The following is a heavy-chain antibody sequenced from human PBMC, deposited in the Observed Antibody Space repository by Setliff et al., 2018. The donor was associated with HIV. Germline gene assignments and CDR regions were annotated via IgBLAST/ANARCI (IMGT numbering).Heavy chain of an antibody. CDR2: VYYTGKT. Sequence: TLSLTCSVSGGSLISGGYYWSWIRQHPGKGLEWIGYVYYTGKTYYNPSLESRISMSVDTSKNQFSLKLTSVTAADTAIYYCARDLTSNSNCFEPWGQGTQVTSP. V-gene: IGHV4-31*03. D-gene: IGHD4-4*01. CDR3: ARDLTSNSNCFEP. J-gene: IGHJ5*02. CDR1: GGSLISGGYY.